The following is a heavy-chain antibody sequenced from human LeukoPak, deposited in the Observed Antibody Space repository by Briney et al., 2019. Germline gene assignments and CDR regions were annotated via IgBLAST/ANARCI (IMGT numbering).Heavy chain of an antibody. CDR2: ITYDGKNK. J-gene: IGHJ3*02. D-gene: IGHD6-6*01. V-gene: IGHV3-30*02. CDR3: ARKQYSTSSSILGAFDI. CDR1: GFTFSDYG. Sequence: GGSLRPSCAASGFTFSDYGIHWVRQAPGNGLEWVAFITYDGKNKYYADSVQGRITISRDTSKNTVYLQMNSLRAEDTAVYYCARKQYSTSSSILGAFDIWGQGTMVTVSS.